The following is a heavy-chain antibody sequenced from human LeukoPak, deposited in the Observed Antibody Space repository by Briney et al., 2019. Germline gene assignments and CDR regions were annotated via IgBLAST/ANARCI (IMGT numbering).Heavy chain of an antibody. V-gene: IGHV3-23*01. CDR3: AKVQWLFLFAFDI. D-gene: IGHD3-22*01. CDR1: GFTFSSYA. J-gene: IGHJ3*02. CDR2: ISGSGGST. Sequence: GGSLRLSCAASGFTFSSYAMSWVRQAPGKGREWVSAISGSGGSTYYADSVKGRFTISRDNSKNTLYLQMNSLRAEDTAVYYCAKVQWLFLFAFDIWGQGTIVTVSS.